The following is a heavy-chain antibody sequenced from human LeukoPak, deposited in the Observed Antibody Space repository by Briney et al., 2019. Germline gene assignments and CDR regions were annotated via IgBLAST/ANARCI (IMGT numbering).Heavy chain of an antibody. CDR2: ISSSSSTI. V-gene: IGHV3-48*01. D-gene: IGHD3-22*01. CDR3: AKSRGYYYEKSGPADY. CDR1: GFTFSSYS. J-gene: IGHJ4*02. Sequence: GGSLRLSCAASGFTFSSYSMNWVRQAPGKGLEWVSHISSSSSTIYYADSVKGRFTISRDNAKNSLYLQMNSLRAEDTAVYYCAKSRGYYYEKSGPADYWGQGTLVTVSS.